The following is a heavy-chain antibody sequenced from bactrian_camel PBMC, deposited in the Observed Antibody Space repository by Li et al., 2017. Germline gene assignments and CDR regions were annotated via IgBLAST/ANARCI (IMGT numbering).Heavy chain of an antibody. CDR3: AADLLALDCYSGSWAYGGTPPNEYNY. CDR2: TIDVDGTA. D-gene: IGHD3*01. V-gene: IGHV3S26*01. Sequence: QVQLVESGGGSVQAGGSLRLSCAASAYEYSSYCMAWFRQAPGKEREGVATIDVDGTATYANSVKGRFTISRDPANNILYLEMNSLKPEDTAMYYCAADLLALDCYSGSWAYGGTPPNEYNYWGQGTQVTVS. CDR1: AYEYSSYC. J-gene: IGHJ4*01.